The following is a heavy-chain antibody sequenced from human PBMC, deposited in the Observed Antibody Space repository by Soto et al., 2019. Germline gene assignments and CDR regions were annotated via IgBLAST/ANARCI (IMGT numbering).Heavy chain of an antibody. V-gene: IGHV3-30*18. J-gene: IGHJ6*02. CDR3: AKDGIAAGGSYEYYYCGMDV. CDR2: ISYDGSNK. D-gene: IGHD6-13*01. Sequence: QVQLVESGGGVVQPGRSLRLSCAAYGFTFSSYGMHWVRQAPGKGLEWVAVISYDGSNKYYADSVKGRFTISRDNSKNPLYLLMNSLRAEDTAVYYCAKDGIAAGGSYEYYYCGMDVWGQGTTVTVSS. CDR1: GFTFSSYG.